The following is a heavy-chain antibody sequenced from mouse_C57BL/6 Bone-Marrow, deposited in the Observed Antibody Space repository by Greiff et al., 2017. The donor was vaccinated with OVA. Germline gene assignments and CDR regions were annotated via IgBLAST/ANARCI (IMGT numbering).Heavy chain of an antibody. J-gene: IGHJ2*01. CDR2: IYPRSGNT. Sequence: VQLVESGAELARPGASVKLSCKASGYTFTSYGISWVKQRTGQGLEWIGEIYPRSGNTYYNEKFKGKATLTADKSSSTAYMELRSLTAEDSAVYFCARQYYGGFDYWGQGTTLTVSS. V-gene: IGHV1-81*01. CDR3: ARQYYGGFDY. CDR1: GYTFTSYG. D-gene: IGHD1-1*01.